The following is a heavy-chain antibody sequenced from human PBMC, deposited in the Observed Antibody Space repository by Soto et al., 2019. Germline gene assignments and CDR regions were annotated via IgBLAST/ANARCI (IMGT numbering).Heavy chain of an antibody. CDR2: IYYLGST. V-gene: IGHV4-59*01. J-gene: IGHJ4*02. D-gene: IGHD3-10*01. CDR3: ARDGYDGSGSPYPAY. Sequence: PSETLSLTCSVSGGSMSEYFWSWIRQSPGKGLEWIGYIYYLGSTDYNPSLKSRVTISVDTSKRQFSLRLTSVTAADTAVYYCARDGYDGSGSPYPAYWGLGTQVTVSS. CDR1: GGSMSEYF.